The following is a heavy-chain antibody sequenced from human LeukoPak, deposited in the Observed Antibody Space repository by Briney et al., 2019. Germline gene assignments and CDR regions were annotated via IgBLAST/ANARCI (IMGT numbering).Heavy chain of an antibody. D-gene: IGHD2-15*01. V-gene: IGHV3-73*01. CDR1: GFTFTGSA. CDR3: TRHNGDYCSGGSCYWNGVDY. CDR2: IRSKANSYAT. J-gene: IGHJ4*02. Sequence: GGSLRLSCAASGFTFTGSAMHWVRQASGKGLGWVGRIRSKANSYATAYAASVKGRFIISRDDSKNTAYLQMNSLKTEDTAVYYCTRHNGDYCSGGSCYWNGVDYWGQGTLVTVSS.